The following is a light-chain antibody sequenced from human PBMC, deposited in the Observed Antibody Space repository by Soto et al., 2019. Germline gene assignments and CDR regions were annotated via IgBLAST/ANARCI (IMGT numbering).Light chain of an antibody. V-gene: IGKV1-39*01. CDR2: AAS. CDR1: QSISNY. CDR3: QQSYSTPSVT. Sequence: DIQMTQSPSSLSASVGDRVTITCRASQSISNYLNWYQQKPGKAPKLLIYAASSLQSGVPSRFSGSGSGTDFTLTISSLQPEHFATYYCQQSYSTPSVTFGQGTKLEIK. J-gene: IGKJ2*01.